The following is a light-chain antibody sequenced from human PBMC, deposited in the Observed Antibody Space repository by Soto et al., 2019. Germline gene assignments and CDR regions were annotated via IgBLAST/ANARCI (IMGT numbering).Light chain of an antibody. CDR2: GNS. V-gene: IGLV1-40*01. J-gene: IGLJ3*02. CDR3: QSYDSSRNGGV. CDR1: RSNIGAGYA. Sequence: QSVLTQPPSVSGAPGQRVPISCTGSRSNIGAGYAVHWYQQLPGTAPKLLIYGNSNRPSGVPDRFSGSKSGTSASLAITGLQAEDEADYYCQSYDSSRNGGVVGGGTKLTVL.